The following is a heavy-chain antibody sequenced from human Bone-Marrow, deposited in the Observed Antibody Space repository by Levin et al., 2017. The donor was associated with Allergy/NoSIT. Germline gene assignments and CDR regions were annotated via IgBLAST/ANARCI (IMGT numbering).Heavy chain of an antibody. J-gene: IGHJ4*02. CDR1: GGSISSGGYY. CDR2: IFYSGST. CDR3: ARVSHDFWSGPLGDY. V-gene: IGHV4-31*03. Sequence: PSETLSLTCTVSGGSISSGGYYWSWIRQHPGKGLEWIGYIFYSGSTHYNPSLKSRVTMSVDTSKNQFSLKLSSVTAADTAVYYCARVSHDFWSGPLGDYWGQGTLVTVSS. D-gene: IGHD3-3*01.